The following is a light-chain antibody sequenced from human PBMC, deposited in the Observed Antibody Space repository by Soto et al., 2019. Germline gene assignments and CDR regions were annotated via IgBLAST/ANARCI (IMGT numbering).Light chain of an antibody. CDR1: SSDIGGYNY. CDR3: SSYTSTSTLYV. Sequence: QSALXQPASVSGSPGQSITISCTGTSSDIGGYNYVSWYRQHPGKAPELMIYDVANRPSGVSDRFSGSKSGNTASLTISGLQTEDEADYYCSSYTSTSTLYVFGTGTKVTVL. V-gene: IGLV2-14*03. J-gene: IGLJ1*01. CDR2: DVA.